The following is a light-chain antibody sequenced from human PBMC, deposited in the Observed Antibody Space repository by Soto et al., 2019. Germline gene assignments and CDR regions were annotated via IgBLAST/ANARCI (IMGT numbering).Light chain of an antibody. CDR2: DVS. V-gene: IGLV2-14*01. CDR3: SSYTSTGTGI. Sequence: QSVLTQPASVSGSPGQSITISCTGTSSDVGGYNYVSWYQQHPGKAPKLMIYDVSNRPSGVSNRFSGSKSGNTASLTISGLQAEDEADYYCSSYTSTGTGIFGTGTRSP. J-gene: IGLJ1*01. CDR1: SSDVGGYNY.